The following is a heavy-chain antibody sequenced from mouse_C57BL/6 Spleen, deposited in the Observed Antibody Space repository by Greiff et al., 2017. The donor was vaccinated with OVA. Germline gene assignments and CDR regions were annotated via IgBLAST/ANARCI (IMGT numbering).Heavy chain of an antibody. J-gene: IGHJ2*01. Sequence: EVQLQESGPGLVKPSQSLSLTCSVTGYSITSGYYWTWIRQFPGNKLEWMGYISYDGSNNYNPSLKNRISITRDTSKNQFFLKLNSVTTEDTATYYCARDEEPYYFDYWGQGTTLTVSS. CDR3: ARDEEPYYFDY. CDR2: ISYDGSN. V-gene: IGHV3-6*01. CDR1: GYSITSGYY.